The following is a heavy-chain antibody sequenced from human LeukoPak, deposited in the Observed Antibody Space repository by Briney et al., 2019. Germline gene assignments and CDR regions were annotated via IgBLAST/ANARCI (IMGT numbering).Heavy chain of an antibody. J-gene: IGHJ4*02. Sequence: ASVKVSCKASGYTFTSYDINWVRQATGQGLEWMGWMNPNSGNTGYTQKFQGRVTMTRNTSISTAYMELSSLRSEDTAVYYCGRGRGNGRPENYFDYWGQGTLVTVSS. CDR1: GYTFTSYD. D-gene: IGHD2-8*01. V-gene: IGHV1-8*01. CDR2: MNPNSGNT. CDR3: GRGRGNGRPENYFDY.